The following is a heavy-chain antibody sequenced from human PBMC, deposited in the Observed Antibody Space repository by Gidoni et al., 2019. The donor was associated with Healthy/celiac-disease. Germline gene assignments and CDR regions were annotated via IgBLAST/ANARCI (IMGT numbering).Heavy chain of an antibody. CDR3: AKDPFKRAVAGNVPYFDY. Sequence: EVQLLESGGGLVQPGWSLRLSCAASGFTFTSAAMSWVRQAPGKGLEWVSAISGSGGSTYYADSVKGRFTISRDNSKNTLYLQMNSLRAEDTAVYYCAKDPFKRAVAGNVPYFDYWGQGTLVTVSS. D-gene: IGHD6-19*01. J-gene: IGHJ4*02. CDR2: ISGSGGST. V-gene: IGHV3-23*01. CDR1: GFTFTSAA.